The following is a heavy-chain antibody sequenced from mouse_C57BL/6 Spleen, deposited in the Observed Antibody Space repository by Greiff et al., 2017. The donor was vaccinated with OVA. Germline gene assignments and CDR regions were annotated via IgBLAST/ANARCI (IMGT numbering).Heavy chain of an antibody. J-gene: IGHJ2*01. V-gene: IGHV1-80*01. Sequence: QVQLQQSGAELVKPGASVKFSCKASGYAFSSYWMHWVKQRPGKGLEWIGRIYPGDGDTNYNGKFKGKATLTADKSSSTAYMQLSSLTSEDSAVYSCVRDYYGRSYDFDDWGQGTTLTVSA. CDR2: IYPGDGDT. CDR3: VRDYYGRSYDFDD. CDR1: GYAFSSYW. D-gene: IGHD1-1*01.